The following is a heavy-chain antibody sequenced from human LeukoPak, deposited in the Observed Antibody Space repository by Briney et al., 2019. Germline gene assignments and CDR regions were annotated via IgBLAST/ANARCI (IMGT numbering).Heavy chain of an antibody. CDR3: ARGEYYYYSGSYWGFDY. CDR1: GGSISNYY. Sequence: SETLSLTCTVSGGSISNYYWSWIRQPPGKGLEWIGYIFYTGSTNYNPSLKSRVTISLDTSNNQLSLRLSSVTAADTAVYYCARGEYYYYSGSYWGFDYWGQGILVTVSS. J-gene: IGHJ4*02. D-gene: IGHD3-10*01. V-gene: IGHV4-59*01. CDR2: IFYTGST.